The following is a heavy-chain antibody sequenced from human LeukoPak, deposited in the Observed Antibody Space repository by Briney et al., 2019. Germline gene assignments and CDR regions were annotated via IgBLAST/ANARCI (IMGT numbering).Heavy chain of an antibody. V-gene: IGHV4-39*07. D-gene: IGHD3-22*01. CDR1: GGSISSSSYY. CDR2: IYYSGST. Sequence: PSETLSLTCTVSGGSISSSSYYWGWIRQPPGKGLEWIGSIYYSGSTYYNPSLKSRVTTSVDTSKNQFSLKLSSVTAADTAVYYCASISITMIRYWGQGTLVTVSS. J-gene: IGHJ4*02. CDR3: ASISITMIRY.